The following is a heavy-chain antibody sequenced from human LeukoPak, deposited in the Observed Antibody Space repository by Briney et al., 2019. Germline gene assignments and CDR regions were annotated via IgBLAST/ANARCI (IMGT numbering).Heavy chain of an antibody. Sequence: SETLSLTCTVSGGSISSYYWSWIRQPPGKGLEWIGYIYYSGSTNYNPSLKSRVTISVDTSKNQFSLKLSSVTAADTAVYYCASEATNYYGSGSDAFDIWGQGTMVTVSS. CDR3: ASEATNYYGSGSDAFDI. J-gene: IGHJ3*02. CDR1: GGSISSYY. CDR2: IYYSGST. D-gene: IGHD3-10*01. V-gene: IGHV4-59*01.